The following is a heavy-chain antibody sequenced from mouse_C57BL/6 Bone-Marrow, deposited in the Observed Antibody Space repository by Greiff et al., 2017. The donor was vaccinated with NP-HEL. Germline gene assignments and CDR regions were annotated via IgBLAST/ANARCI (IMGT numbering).Heavy chain of an antibody. CDR2: IYPGNSDT. Sequence: EVQLQQSGTVLARPGASVKMSCKTSGYTFTSYWMHWVKQRPGQGLEWIGAIYPGNSDTSYNQKFKGKAKLTAVTSASTAYMELSSLANEDSAVYYCTRAHLLLRVVYFDYWGQGTTLTVSS. D-gene: IGHD1-1*01. CDR3: TRAHLLLRVVYFDY. J-gene: IGHJ2*01. CDR1: GYTFTSYW. V-gene: IGHV1-5*01.